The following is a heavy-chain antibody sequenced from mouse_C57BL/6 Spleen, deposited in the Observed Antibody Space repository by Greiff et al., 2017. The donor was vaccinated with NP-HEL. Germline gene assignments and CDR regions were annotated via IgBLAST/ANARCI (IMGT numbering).Heavy chain of an antibody. J-gene: IGHJ3*01. D-gene: IGHD1-1*01. V-gene: IGHV1-85*01. Sequence: QVQLKESGPELVKPGASVKLSCKASGYTFTSYDINWVKQRPGQGLEWIGWIYPRDGSTKYNEKFKGKATLTVDTSSSTAYMELHSLTSEDSAVYFCARSDYYGSSWFAYWGQGTLVTVSA. CDR1: GYTFTSYD. CDR2: IYPRDGST. CDR3: ARSDYYGSSWFAY.